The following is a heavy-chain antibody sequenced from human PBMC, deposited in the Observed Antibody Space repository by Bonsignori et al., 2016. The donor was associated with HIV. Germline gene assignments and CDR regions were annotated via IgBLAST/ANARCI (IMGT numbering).Heavy chain of an antibody. CDR2: IKQDGSEK. V-gene: IGHV3-7*01. J-gene: IGHJ3*02. Sequence: WIRQPPGKGLEWVANIKQDGSEKFYMDSVKGRFTISRDNAKNSLYLQMNSLGAEDSAVYFCARDRDYNILTGYYDAFDIWGQGTKVTVSS. CDR3: ARDRDYNILTGYYDAFDI. D-gene: IGHD3-9*01.